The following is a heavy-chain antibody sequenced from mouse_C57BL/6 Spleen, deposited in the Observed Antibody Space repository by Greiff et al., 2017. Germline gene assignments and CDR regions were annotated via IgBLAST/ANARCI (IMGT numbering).Heavy chain of an antibody. D-gene: IGHD1-1*01. J-gene: IGHJ3*01. CDR2: ISDGGSYT. CDR1: GFTFSSYA. Sequence: EVKLVESGGGLVKPGGSLKLSCAASGFTFSSYAMSWVRQTPEKRLEWVATISDGGSYTYYPDNVKGRFTISRDNAKNNLYLQMSHLKSEDTAMYYCARAPRDYSWFAYWGQGTLVTVSA. V-gene: IGHV5-4*03. CDR3: ARAPRDYSWFAY.